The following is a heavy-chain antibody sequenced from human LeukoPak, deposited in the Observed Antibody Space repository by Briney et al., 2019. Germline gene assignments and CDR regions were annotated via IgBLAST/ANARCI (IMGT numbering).Heavy chain of an antibody. CDR2: IDNGGSDP. J-gene: IGHJ5*02. D-gene: IGHD2-2*02. CDR1: GFTFSNYW. CDR3: AREQGGHCSGSDCFTHGFDP. V-gene: IGHV3-74*01. Sequence: GGSLRLSCAASGFTFSNYWMHWVRQAPGKGLVWVSRIDNGGSDPRHADSVKGRFTISRDNAKNTLYLQMNSLRAEDTAVYYCAREQGGHCSGSDCFTHGFDPWGQGALVTVSS.